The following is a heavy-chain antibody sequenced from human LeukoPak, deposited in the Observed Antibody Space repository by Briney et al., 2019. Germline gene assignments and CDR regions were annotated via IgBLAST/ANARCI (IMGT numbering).Heavy chain of an antibody. Sequence: SETLSLTFTVSGGSISPYNWIWIRQPPGKGLEWIGYIYYSGSTNYNPSLKSRVTISIDTSKNQFSLKLSSVTAADTAVYYCVGVINAFDIWGQGTMVTVSS. CDR3: VGVINAFDI. V-gene: IGHV4-59*03. CDR1: GGSISPYN. CDR2: IYYSGST. J-gene: IGHJ3*02. D-gene: IGHD3-10*01.